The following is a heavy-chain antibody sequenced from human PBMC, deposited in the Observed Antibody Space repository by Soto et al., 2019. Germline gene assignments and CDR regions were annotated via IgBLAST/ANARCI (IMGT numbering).Heavy chain of an antibody. J-gene: IGHJ3*01. CDR3: ATGSASSTSAAFDV. CDR1: GGSVSSYY. D-gene: IGHD2-15*01. Sequence: SETLSLTCTVFGGSVSSYYWTWIRQPLGKGLEWIGYAHYSGTTNYSPSLRGRVIMSVDTSKNQFSLKLNSVTAADAAVYYCATGSASSTSAAFDVWDRGTVVTVSS. V-gene: IGHV4-59*02. CDR2: AHYSGTT.